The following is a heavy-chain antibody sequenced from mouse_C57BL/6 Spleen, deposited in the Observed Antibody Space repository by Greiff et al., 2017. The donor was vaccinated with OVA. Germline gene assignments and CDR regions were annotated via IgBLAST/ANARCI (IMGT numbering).Heavy chain of an antibody. V-gene: IGHV1-72*01. CDR3: ARNTPAYYSNFAYFDY. Sequence: QVQLQQPGAELVKPGASVKLSCKASGYTFTSYWMHWVKQRPGRGLEWIGRIDPNSGGTKYNEKFKSKATLTVDKPSSTAYMQLSSLTSEDSAVYYGARNTPAYYSNFAYFDYWGQGTTLTVSS. CDR1: GYTFTSYW. J-gene: IGHJ2*01. CDR2: IDPNSGGT. D-gene: IGHD2-5*01.